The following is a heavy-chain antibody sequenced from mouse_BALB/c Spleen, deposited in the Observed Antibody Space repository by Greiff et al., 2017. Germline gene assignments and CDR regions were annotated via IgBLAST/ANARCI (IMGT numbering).Heavy chain of an antibody. D-gene: IGHD1-1*01. J-gene: IGHJ2*01. CDR2: INPSNGGT. Sequence: VQLQESGAELVKPGASVKLSCKASGYTFTSYYMYWVKQRPGQGLEWIGEINPSNGGTNFNEKFKSKATLTVDKSSSTAYMQLSSLTSEDSAVYYCTRGYYYGSSYDYWGQGTTLTVSS. CDR3: TRGYYYGSSYDY. CDR1: GYTFTSYY. V-gene: IGHV1S81*02.